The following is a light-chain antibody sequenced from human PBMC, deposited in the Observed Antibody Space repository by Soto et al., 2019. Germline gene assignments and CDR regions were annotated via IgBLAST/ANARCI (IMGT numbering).Light chain of an antibody. V-gene: IGLV3-21*02. CDR1: NIGSRS. CDR3: QVWISDHLV. J-gene: IGLJ3*02. Sequence: SYELTQPPSVSVAPGQTGRITCGGDNIGSRSVHWYQQKPGQAPVLVVYDDRYRPSGIPDRFSGSNSGNTATLTISRVEAGDEADFYCQVWISDHLVFGGGTK. CDR2: DDR.